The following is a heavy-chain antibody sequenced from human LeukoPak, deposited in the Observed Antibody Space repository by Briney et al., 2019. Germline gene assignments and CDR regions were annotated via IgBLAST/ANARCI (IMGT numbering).Heavy chain of an antibody. CDR3: ARSQTGMGSGWYIHYYYYMDV. CDR2: ISSSGSTI. CDR1: GFTFRNYG. D-gene: IGHD6-19*01. V-gene: IGHV3-48*04. Sequence: GGTLRLSCAASGFTFRNYGMSWVRQAPGKGLEWVSYISSSGSTIYYADSVKGRFTISRDNAKNSLYLQMNSLRAEDTAVYYCARSQTGMGSGWYIHYYYYMDVWGKGTTVTISS. J-gene: IGHJ6*03.